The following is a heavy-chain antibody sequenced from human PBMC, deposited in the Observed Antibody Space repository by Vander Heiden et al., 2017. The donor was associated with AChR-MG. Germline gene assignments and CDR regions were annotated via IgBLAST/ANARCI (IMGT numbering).Heavy chain of an antibody. J-gene: IGHJ4*02. CDR1: GFTFRSYS. Sequence: EVQLVESGGGLVKPGGSLRLSCAASGFTFRSYSMNWVRQAPGKGLEWVSSISSSSSYIYYADSVKGRFTISRDNAKNSLYLQMNSLRAEDTAVYYCARDRQYGDSTEQFDYWGQGTLVTVSS. V-gene: IGHV3-21*01. CDR3: ARDRQYGDSTEQFDY. D-gene: IGHD4-17*01. CDR2: ISSSSSYI.